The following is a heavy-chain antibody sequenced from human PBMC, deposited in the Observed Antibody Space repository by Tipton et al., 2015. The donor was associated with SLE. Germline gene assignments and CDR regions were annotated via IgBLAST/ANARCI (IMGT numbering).Heavy chain of an antibody. CDR3: ARSAGYGSNWAHFDY. D-gene: IGHD6-13*01. CDR1: GGSISIIDYY. V-gene: IGHV4-39*07. J-gene: IGHJ4*02. CDR2: IHSSGST. Sequence: TLSLTCTVSGGSISIIDYYWGWIRQPPGKGLEWIGSIHSSGSTYYNPSLKSRVTLSVDTSKNHFSLRLSSVTAADTAVYYCARSAGYGSNWAHFDYWGQGTLVTVSS.